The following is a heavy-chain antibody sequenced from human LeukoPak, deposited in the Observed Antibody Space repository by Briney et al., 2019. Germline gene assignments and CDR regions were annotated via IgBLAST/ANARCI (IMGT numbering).Heavy chain of an antibody. CDR2: IKQDGSEK. J-gene: IGHJ4*02. CDR1: GFTFSNYW. V-gene: IGHV3-7*01. D-gene: IGHD6-6*01. Sequence: PGGSLRLSCAASGFTFSNYWMSWVRQGPGKGLEWVANIKQDGSEKYYVDSVKGRFTISRDNAENSLFLQMHSLRAEDTAVYYCARVYRSSSGYCFDYWAQGTLVTVSS. CDR3: ARVYRSSSGYCFDY.